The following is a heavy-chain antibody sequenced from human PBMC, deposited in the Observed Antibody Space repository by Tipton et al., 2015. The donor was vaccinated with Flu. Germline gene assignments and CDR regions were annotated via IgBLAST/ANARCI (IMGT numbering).Heavy chain of an antibody. J-gene: IGHJ3*02. CDR1: GYTFTSYG. Sequence: QLVQSGAEVKKPGASVKVSGKASGYTFTSYGISWVRQAPGQGLEWMGWISAYNGNTNHAQKLQGRVTMTTDTSTSTAYMELRSLRSDDTAVYYCARSDMVRGVTWGAFDIWGQGTMVTVSS. V-gene: IGHV1-18*01. CDR3: ARSDMVRGVTWGAFDI. CDR2: ISAYNGNT. D-gene: IGHD3-10*01.